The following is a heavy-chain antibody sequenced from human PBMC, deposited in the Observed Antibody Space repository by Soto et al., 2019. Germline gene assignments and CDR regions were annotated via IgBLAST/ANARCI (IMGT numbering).Heavy chain of an antibody. D-gene: IGHD6-19*01. CDR3: ARGRPYSSGWSYDAFDI. CDR1: GFTFSDYY. Sequence: PGGSLRLSCAASGFTFSDYYMSWIRQAPGKGLEWLSYISSSGTTIYYADSVKGRFTSSRDNAKNSLYLQTNSLRAEDTAVYFCARGRPYSSGWSYDAFDIWGQGTMVTVSS. CDR2: ISSSGTTI. V-gene: IGHV3-11*01. J-gene: IGHJ3*02.